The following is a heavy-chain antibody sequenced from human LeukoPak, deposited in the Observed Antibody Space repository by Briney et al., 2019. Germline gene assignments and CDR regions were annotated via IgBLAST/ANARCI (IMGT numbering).Heavy chain of an antibody. CDR3: AKDIVVVPARGGAFDI. V-gene: IGHV3-23*01. D-gene: IGHD2-2*01. Sequence: PGGSLRLSCAASGFTFNNYAMTWVRQAPGRGLEWVSSISGSAGSTYYADSVKGRFTISRDNSKNTLYLQMNSLRAEDTAVYYCAKDIVVVPARGGAFDIWGQGTMVTVSS. J-gene: IGHJ3*02. CDR1: GFTFNNYA. CDR2: ISGSAGST.